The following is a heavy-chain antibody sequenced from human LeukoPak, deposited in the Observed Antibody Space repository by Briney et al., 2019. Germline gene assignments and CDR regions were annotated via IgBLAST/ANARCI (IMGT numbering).Heavy chain of an antibody. D-gene: IGHD3-3*01. J-gene: IGHJ4*02. CDR3: ARDIRDFWSGSKGYYFDY. V-gene: IGHV4-59*12. Sequence: SETQSLTCTVSGGSISSYYWSWIRQPPGKGLEWIGYIYHSGSTYYNPSLKSRVTISVDRSKNQFSLKLSSVTAADTAVYYCARDIRDFWSGSKGYYFDYWGQGTLVTVSS. CDR1: GGSISSYY. CDR2: IYHSGST.